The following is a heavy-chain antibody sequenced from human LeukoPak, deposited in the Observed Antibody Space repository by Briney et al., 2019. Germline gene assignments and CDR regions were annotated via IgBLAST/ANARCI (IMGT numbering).Heavy chain of an antibody. CDR3: ARDLYPDCSGGSCPIGY. J-gene: IGHJ4*02. Sequence: ASVKVSCKASGYTFTSYGISWVRQAPGQGLEWMGWISAYNGNTNYAQKLQGRVTMTRNTSISTAYMELSRLRSDDTAVYYCARDLYPDCSGGSCPIGYWGQGTLVTVSS. D-gene: IGHD2-15*01. CDR1: GYTFTSYG. CDR2: ISAYNGNT. V-gene: IGHV1-18*01.